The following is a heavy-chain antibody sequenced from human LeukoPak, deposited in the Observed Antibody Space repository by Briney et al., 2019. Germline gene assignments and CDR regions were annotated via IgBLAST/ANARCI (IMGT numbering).Heavy chain of an antibody. CDR1: GFTFNDYA. V-gene: IGHV3-9*01. Sequence: AGGSLRLSCAASGFTFNDYAMHWVRQAPGKGLEWVSGISWNSGSIGYADSVKGRFTISRDSAKNSLYLQMDSLRVDDTAVYYCARERKSNYYMDVWGKGTTVTVSS. CDR3: ARERKSNYYMDV. CDR2: ISWNSGSI. J-gene: IGHJ6*03.